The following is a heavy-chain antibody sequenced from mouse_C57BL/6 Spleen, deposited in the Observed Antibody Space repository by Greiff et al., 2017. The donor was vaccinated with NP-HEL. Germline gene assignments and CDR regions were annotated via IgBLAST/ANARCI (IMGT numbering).Heavy chain of an antibody. CDR2: INPNHGGT. D-gene: IGHD1-1*01. V-gene: IGHV1-26*01. CDR3: ARVYYGSYWYFDV. J-gene: IGHJ1*03. Sequence: EVQLQQSGPELVKPGASVKISCKASGYTFTDYYMNWVKQSHGKSLEWIGDINPNHGGTSYNQKFKGKATLTVDKSSSTAYMELRSLTSEDSAVYYCARVYYGSYWYFDVWGTGPTVTVSS. CDR1: GYTFTDYY.